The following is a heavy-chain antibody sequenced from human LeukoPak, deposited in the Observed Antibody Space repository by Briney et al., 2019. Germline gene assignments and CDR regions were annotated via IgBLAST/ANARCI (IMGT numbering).Heavy chain of an antibody. V-gene: IGHV3-23*01. Sequence: GGSLRLSCAASGFTFSSYAMSWVRQAPGRGLEWVSAISGSGGSTYYADSVKGRFTISRDNSKNTLYLQMNSLRAEDTAVYYCAKDFPSGYYYDSSGYYYDWFDPWGQGTLVTVSS. J-gene: IGHJ5*02. CDR3: AKDFPSGYYYDSSGYYYDWFDP. D-gene: IGHD3-22*01. CDR1: GFTFSSYA. CDR2: ISGSGGST.